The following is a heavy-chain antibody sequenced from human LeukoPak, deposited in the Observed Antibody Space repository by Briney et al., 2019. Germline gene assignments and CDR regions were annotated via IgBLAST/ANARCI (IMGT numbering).Heavy chain of an antibody. D-gene: IGHD6-6*01. CDR1: GGPISSYY. V-gene: IGHV4-59*01. Sequence: PSETLSLTCTVSGGPISSYYWSWIRQPPGKGLEWIGYIYYSGSTNYNPSLKSRVTISVDTSKNQFSLKLSSVTAADTAVYYCARDRGGYSSSGFDPWGQGTLVTVSS. J-gene: IGHJ5*02. CDR2: IYYSGST. CDR3: ARDRGGYSSSGFDP.